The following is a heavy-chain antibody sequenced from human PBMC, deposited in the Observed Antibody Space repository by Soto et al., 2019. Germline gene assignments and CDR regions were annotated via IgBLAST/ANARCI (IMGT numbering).Heavy chain of an antibody. J-gene: IGHJ6*02. D-gene: IGHD2-15*01. CDR1: GFTFSIYA. V-gene: IGHV3-30-3*01. Sequence: QVQLVESGGGVVQPGRSLRLSCAASGFTFSIYAMHWVRQAPGKGLEWVAVISYDGARKAYANSVKGRFTISRDTSKNPLYLQMNSLRVEDTAAYYCSRGDREDTAVVIGARPGEYGMDVWGRGTTVTVSS. CDR3: SRGDREDTAVVIGARPGEYGMDV. CDR2: ISYDGARK.